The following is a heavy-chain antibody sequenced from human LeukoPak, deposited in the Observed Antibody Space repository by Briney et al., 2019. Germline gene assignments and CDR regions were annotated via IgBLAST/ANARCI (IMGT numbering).Heavy chain of an antibody. D-gene: IGHD6-13*01. V-gene: IGHV4-39*07. J-gene: IGHJ5*02. Sequence: SETLSLTCTVSGGSISSSSYYWGWIRQPPGKGLEWIGSIYYSGSTYYNPSLKSRVTISVDTSKNQFSLKLSSVTAADTAVYYCARLGSSSWYGWFDPWGQGTLVTVSS. CDR1: GGSISSSSYY. CDR2: IYYSGST. CDR3: ARLGSSSWYGWFDP.